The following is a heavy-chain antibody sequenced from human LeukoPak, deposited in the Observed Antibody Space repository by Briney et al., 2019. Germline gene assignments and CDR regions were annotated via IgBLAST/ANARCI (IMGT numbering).Heavy chain of an antibody. V-gene: IGHV3-30-3*01. CDR1: GFTFSSYA. D-gene: IGHD3-22*01. J-gene: IGHJ4*02. CDR2: ISYDGSNK. CDR3: ARDPTHYYDSSGYFDY. Sequence: PGGSLRLSCVASGFTFSSYAMHWVRQAPGKGLEWVAVISYDGSNKYYADSVKGRFTISRDNSKNTLYLQMNSLRAEDTAVYYCARDPTHYYDSSGYFDYWGQGTLVTVSS.